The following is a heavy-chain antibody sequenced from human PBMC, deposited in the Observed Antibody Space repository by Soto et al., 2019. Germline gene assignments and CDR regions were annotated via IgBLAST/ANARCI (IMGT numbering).Heavy chain of an antibody. J-gene: IGHJ4*02. V-gene: IGHV3-23*05. D-gene: IGHD3-16*01. CDR2: INQAGST. CDR3: AKDQGTGNYGRFDY. Sequence: GGSLRLSCAASAFTLSTYYMGWVRQAPGKGLEWVANINQAGSTYYADSVKGRFTISRDNSKNTLYLQMNSLRAEDTAVYYCAKDQGTGNYGRFDYWGQGTLVTVSS. CDR1: AFTLSTYY.